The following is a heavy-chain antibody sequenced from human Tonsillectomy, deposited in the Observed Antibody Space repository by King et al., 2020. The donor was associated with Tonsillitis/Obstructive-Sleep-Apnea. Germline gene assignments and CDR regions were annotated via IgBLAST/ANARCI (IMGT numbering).Heavy chain of an antibody. D-gene: IGHD4-11*01. Sequence: ITLKESGPTLVKPTQTLTLTCTFSGVSLSTSGVAVGWIRQPPGKALEWLALSYWDDDKRYNPSLKSRLTITKDTSKNHVVLTMTNMDPVDTATYYCAHRTTLSTGFDYWGQGTLVTVSS. CDR1: GVSLSTSGVA. CDR3: AHRTTLSTGFDY. J-gene: IGHJ4*02. CDR2: SYWDDDK. V-gene: IGHV2-5*02.